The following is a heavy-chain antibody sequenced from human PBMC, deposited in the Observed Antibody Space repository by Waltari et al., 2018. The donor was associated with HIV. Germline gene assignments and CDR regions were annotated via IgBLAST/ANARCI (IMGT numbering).Heavy chain of an antibody. CDR3: ARSFSGYSNYFDP. J-gene: IGHJ5*02. Sequence: QLQLQESGPGLVKSSETLSLTCTVSGGSMPSSSYYWGWIRQPPGKGLEWIGSMPYSGSTSHNPSRRRLLTISVDTSKNQFALKLTSVTAADTAVYYCARSFSGYSNYFDPWGQGTLVTVSS. CDR2: MPYSGST. CDR1: GGSMPSSSYY. D-gene: IGHD4-4*01. V-gene: IGHV4-39*01.